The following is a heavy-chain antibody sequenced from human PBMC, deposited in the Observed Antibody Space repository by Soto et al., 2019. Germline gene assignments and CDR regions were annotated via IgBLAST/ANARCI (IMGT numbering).Heavy chain of an antibody. Sequence: QITLNESGPTPVKPRQTLTLTCTFSGFSLTTSGVGVGWIRQSPGKAPEWLALIYWDDDKRYSPSLKSRLTITKATSKNQGVLTMADLDPADTATYYCAHRVLRTVFGLVTTTAIYFDFWGQGTPVAVSS. J-gene: IGHJ4*02. CDR2: IYWDDDK. CDR1: GFSLTTSGVG. V-gene: IGHV2-5*02. D-gene: IGHD3-3*01. CDR3: AHRVLRTVFGLVTTTAIYFDF.